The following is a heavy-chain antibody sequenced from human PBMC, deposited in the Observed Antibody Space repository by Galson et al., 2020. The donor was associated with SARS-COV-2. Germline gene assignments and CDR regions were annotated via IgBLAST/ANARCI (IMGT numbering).Heavy chain of an antibody. Sequence: SGPTLVKPTQTLTLTCTFSGFSLSTSGMCVSWIRQPPGKALEWLALIDWDDDKYYSTSLKTRLTISKDTSKNQVVLTMTNMDPVDTATYYCARILYYYDSSGYYEHDAFDIWGQGTMVTVSS. CDR1: GFSLSTSGMC. D-gene: IGHD3-22*01. V-gene: IGHV2-70*01. CDR2: IDWDDDK. CDR3: ARILYYYDSSGYYEHDAFDI. J-gene: IGHJ3*02.